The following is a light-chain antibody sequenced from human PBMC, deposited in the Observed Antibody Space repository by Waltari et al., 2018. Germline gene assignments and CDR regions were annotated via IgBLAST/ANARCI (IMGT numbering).Light chain of an antibody. CDR2: DVS. CDR3: SSYTSSSILYV. V-gene: IGLV2-14*01. Sequence: QSALTQPASVSGSPGQSITISCTGTSSAVGGYTYVSWYQQHPGKAPILMIYDVSKRPSGVSNRFSGSKSGNTASLTISGLQAEDEADYYCSSYTSSSILYVFGTGTKVTVL. J-gene: IGLJ1*01. CDR1: SSAVGGYTY.